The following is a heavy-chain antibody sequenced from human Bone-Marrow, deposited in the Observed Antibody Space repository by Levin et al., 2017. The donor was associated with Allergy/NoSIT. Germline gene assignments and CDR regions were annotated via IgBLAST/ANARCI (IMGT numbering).Heavy chain of an antibody. CDR2: IGSSSTFI. CDR1: GFTFYTFG. CDR3: ASDWASGLTTRDVWFDS. D-gene: IGHD3-10*01. Sequence: GGSLRLSCAASGFTFYTFGMNWVRQAPGQGLEWVSSIGSSSTFIKYADSVNGRFSISRDNAKSSLYLQMSSLTFEATGVYYCASDWASGLTTRDVWFDSWGRGALVTVSS. V-gene: IGHV3-21*01. J-gene: IGHJ5*01.